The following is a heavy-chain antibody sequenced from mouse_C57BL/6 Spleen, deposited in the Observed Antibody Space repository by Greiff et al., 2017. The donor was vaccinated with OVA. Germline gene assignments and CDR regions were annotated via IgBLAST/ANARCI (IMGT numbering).Heavy chain of an antibody. J-gene: IGHJ4*01. CDR1: GYTFTSYW. D-gene: IGHD1-1*01. CDR2: IYPGSGST. CDR3: ARGGTTVGYAMDY. Sequence: VQLQQPGAELVKPGASVKMSCKASGYTFTSYWITWVKQRPGQGLEWIGDIYPGSGSTNYNEKFKSKATLTVDTSSSTAYMQLSSLTSEDSAVYYCARGGTTVGYAMDYWGQGTSVTVSS. V-gene: IGHV1-55*01.